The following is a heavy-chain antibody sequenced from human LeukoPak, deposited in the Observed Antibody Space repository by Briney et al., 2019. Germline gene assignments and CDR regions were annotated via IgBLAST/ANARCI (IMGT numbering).Heavy chain of an antibody. V-gene: IGHV5-10-1*01. CDR1: GYSFTSYW. Sequence: GESLRISCKGSGYSFTSYWISWVRQMPGKGLEWMGRIDPSDSYTNYSPSFQGHVTISADKSISTAYLQWSSLKASDTAMYYCARHRGSSWYGGYYYYGMDVWGQGTTVTVSS. CDR2: IDPSDSYT. J-gene: IGHJ6*02. CDR3: ARHRGSSWYGGYYYYGMDV. D-gene: IGHD6-13*01.